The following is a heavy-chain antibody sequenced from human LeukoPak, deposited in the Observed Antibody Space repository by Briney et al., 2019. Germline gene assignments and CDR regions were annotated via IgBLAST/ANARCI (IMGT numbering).Heavy chain of an antibody. Sequence: PSETLSLTCTVSGGSISSYYWSWIRQPPGKGLEWIGYIYYNGSTNYNPSLKSRVTISVDTSKNQFSLKLSSVTAADTAVYYCASVSAGTDAFDIWGQGTMVTVSS. CDR3: ASVSAGTDAFDI. D-gene: IGHD6-13*01. CDR1: GGSISSYY. J-gene: IGHJ3*02. V-gene: IGHV4-59*08. CDR2: IYYNGST.